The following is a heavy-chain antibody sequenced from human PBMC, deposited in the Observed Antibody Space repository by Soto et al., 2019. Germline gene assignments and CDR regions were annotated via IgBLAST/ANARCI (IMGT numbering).Heavy chain of an antibody. Sequence: QVQLQESGPGLVKPSETLSLTCTVSGGSISSYYWSWIRQPPGKGLEWIGYIYYSGSTNYNPSLKSRVTISVDTSKNQFSLKLSSVTAADTAVYYCARGGVYYDSSGYYPDYWGQGTLVTVSS. CDR1: GGSISSYY. CDR3: ARGGVYYDSSGYYPDY. D-gene: IGHD3-22*01. V-gene: IGHV4-59*01. CDR2: IYYSGST. J-gene: IGHJ4*02.